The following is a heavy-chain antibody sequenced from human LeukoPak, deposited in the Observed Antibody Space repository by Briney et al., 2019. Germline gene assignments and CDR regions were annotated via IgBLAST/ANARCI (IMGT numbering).Heavy chain of an antibody. CDR2: ISSTSSYM. J-gene: IGHJ4*02. CDR1: GFTFSDYS. D-gene: IGHD3-9*01. CDR3: ARGGQYDTLTADY. Sequence: GESLKISCAASGFTFSDYSMNWVRQAPGKGLEWVSSISSTSSYMYYADSVKGRFTISRDNAKNSLYLQMNSLRAEDTAVYYCARGGQYDTLTADYWGQGTLVTVSS. V-gene: IGHV3-21*01.